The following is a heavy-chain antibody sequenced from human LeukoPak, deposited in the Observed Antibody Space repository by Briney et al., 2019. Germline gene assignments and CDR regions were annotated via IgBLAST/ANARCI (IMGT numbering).Heavy chain of an antibody. Sequence: GGSLRLSCAASGFTFSSYAMSWVRQAPGKELEWVSAISGSGGSTYYADSVKGRFTISRDNSKNTLYLQMNSLRAEDTAVYYCAKDVYCSGGSCYSPDAFDIWGQGTMVTVSS. V-gene: IGHV3-23*01. CDR2: ISGSGGST. CDR1: GFTFSSYA. D-gene: IGHD2-15*01. J-gene: IGHJ3*02. CDR3: AKDVYCSGGSCYSPDAFDI.